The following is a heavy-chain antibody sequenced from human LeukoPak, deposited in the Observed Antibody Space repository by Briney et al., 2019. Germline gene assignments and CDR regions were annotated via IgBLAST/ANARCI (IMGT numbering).Heavy chain of an antibody. D-gene: IGHD3-22*01. CDR3: ARLHYDSSGYYFSGLCYFDY. V-gene: IGHV1-18*01. CDR1: GYTFTSYG. CDR2: ISAYNGNT. J-gene: IGHJ4*02. Sequence: GASVKVSCKASGYTFTSYGISWVRQAPGQGLEWMGWISAYNGNTNYAQKLQGRVTMTTDTSTSTAYMELRSLRSDDTAVYYCARLHYDSSGYYFSGLCYFDYWGQGTLVTVSS.